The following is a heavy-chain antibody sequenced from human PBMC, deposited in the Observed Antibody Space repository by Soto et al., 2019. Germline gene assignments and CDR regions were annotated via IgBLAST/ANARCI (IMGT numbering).Heavy chain of an antibody. J-gene: IGHJ4*02. D-gene: IGHD2-21*01. CDR3: ARTYSWPYYFDY. Sequence: PGGSLRLSCAASGFTFSSYGMHWVRQAPGKGLEWVAVISYDGSNKYYADSVKGRFTISRDNSKNTLYLQMNSLRAEDSAVYFCARTYSWPYYFDYWGQGTLVTVSS. CDR1: GFTFSSYG. CDR2: ISYDGSNK. V-gene: IGHV3-30*03.